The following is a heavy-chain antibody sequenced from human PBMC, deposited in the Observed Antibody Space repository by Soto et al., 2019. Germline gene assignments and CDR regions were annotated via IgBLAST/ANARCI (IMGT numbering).Heavy chain of an antibody. J-gene: IGHJ4*02. V-gene: IGHV3-48*02. D-gene: IGHD6-13*01. Sequence: GGSLRLSCAASGFTFSSYSMNWVRQAPGKGLEWVSYISSSSSTIYYADSVKGRFTISRDNAKNSLYLQMNSLRDEDTAVYYCASLHLYSSSWSSFDYWGQGTLVTVSS. CDR2: ISSSSSTI. CDR3: ASLHLYSSSWSSFDY. CDR1: GFTFSSYS.